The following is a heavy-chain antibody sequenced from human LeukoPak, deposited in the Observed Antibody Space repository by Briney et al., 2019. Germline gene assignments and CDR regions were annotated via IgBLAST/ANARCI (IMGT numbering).Heavy chain of an antibody. CDR3: ARDRAWNYFDY. V-gene: IGHV3-23*01. Sequence: GGSLRLSCVASGFTFGKYWMSWVRQAPGKGLEWVSAINGGSTTTYYADSVKGRFTISRDNSKNTLYLQMDSLRAEDTAVYYCARDRAWNYFDYWGQGTLVTVSS. CDR2: INGGSTTT. D-gene: IGHD3-3*01. J-gene: IGHJ4*02. CDR1: GFTFGKYW.